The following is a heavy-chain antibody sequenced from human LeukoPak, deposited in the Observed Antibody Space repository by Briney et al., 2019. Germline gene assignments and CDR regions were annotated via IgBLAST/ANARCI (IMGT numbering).Heavy chain of an antibody. D-gene: IGHD6-25*01. J-gene: IGHJ4*02. Sequence: SETLSLTCTVSGDSISSYYWSWIRQPPGKGLEWIGYIYYSGSTNYNPSLKSRVTISVDTSKNQFSLKLSSVTAADTAVYYCAVRQAAMDYWGQGTLVTVSS. CDR1: GDSISSYY. CDR2: IYYSGST. CDR3: AVRQAAMDY. V-gene: IGHV4-59*01.